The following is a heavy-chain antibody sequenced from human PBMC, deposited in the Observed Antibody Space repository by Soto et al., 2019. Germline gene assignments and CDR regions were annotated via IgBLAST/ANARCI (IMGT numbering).Heavy chain of an antibody. CDR2: ISAYNGNT. J-gene: IGHJ5*02. CDR3: ATGPPYYYDSSGSRTHGWFDP. CDR1: GYTFTSYG. D-gene: IGHD3-22*01. V-gene: IGHV1-18*01. Sequence: ASVKVSCKASGYTFTSYGISWVRQAPGQGLEWMGWISAYNGNTNYAQKLQGRVTMTTDTSTSTAYMELRSLRSDDTAVYYCATGPPYYYDSSGSRTHGWFDPWGQGTLVTVSS.